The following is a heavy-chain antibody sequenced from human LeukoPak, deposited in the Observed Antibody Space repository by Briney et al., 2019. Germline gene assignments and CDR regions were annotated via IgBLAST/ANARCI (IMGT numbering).Heavy chain of an antibody. CDR1: GGSISSGGYS. J-gene: IGHJ5*02. CDR2: IYYSGST. D-gene: IGHD4-17*01. CDR3: ARAVRGDYGPSALWWFDP. Sequence: SQTLSLTCAVSGGSISSGGYSWSWIRQPPGKGLEWIGYIYYSGSTYYNPSLKSRVTISVDTSKNQFSLKLSSVTAADTAVYYCARAVRGDYGPSALWWFDPWGQGTLVTVSS. V-gene: IGHV4-30-4*07.